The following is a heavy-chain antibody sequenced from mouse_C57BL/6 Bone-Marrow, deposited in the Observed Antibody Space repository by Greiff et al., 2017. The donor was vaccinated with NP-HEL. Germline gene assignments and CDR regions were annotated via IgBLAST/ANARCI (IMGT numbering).Heavy chain of an antibody. J-gene: IGHJ2*01. CDR1: GYTFTSYG. CDR3: ARSYGSSYDY. CDR2: IYPRSGNT. V-gene: IGHV1-81*01. D-gene: IGHD1-1*01. Sequence: VKLMESGAELARPGASVKLSCKASGYTFTSYGISWVKQRTGQGLEWIGEIYPRSGNTYYNEKFKGKATLTADKSSSTAYMELRSLTSEDSAVYFCARSYGSSYDYWGQGTTLTVSS.